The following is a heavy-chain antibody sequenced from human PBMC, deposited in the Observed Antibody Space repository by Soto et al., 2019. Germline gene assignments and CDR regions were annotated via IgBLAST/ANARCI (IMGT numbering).Heavy chain of an antibody. J-gene: IGHJ4*02. CDR2: ISGSGGRS. CDR3: AKAYFVWASEQPYYFDY. V-gene: IGHV3-23*01. D-gene: IGHD3-16*01. CDR1: GFNFSNYA. Sequence: EVQLLDSGGGLVQPGGSLRLSCAASGFNFSNYAMTWVRQGPGKGLEWVSGISGSGGRSYYADSVKGRFTISRDNYKSTLYLQMNSLRAEDTAVYYCAKAYFVWASEQPYYFDYWGQGTLVTVSS.